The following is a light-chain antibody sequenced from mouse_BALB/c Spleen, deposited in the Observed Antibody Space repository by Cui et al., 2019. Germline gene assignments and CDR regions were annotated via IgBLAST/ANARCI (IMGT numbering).Light chain of an antibody. CDR3: HQRSRYT. CDR1: SSISY. CDR2: DTS. Sequence: QLVLPQSPAIMSASPGEKFTMTCSASSSISYMHWYQQKQGTSPKRLIYDTSKRASGGPARFSGSGSGTSYSLTISSMEAEDAATYYCHQRSRYTFGGGTKLEIK. V-gene: IGKV4-70*01. J-gene: IGKJ2*01.